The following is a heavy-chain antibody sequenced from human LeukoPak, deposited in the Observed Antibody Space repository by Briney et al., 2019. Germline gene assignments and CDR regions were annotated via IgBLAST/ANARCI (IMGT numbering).Heavy chain of an antibody. J-gene: IGHJ3*02. CDR1: GGSISSSSYY. Sequence: PSETLSLTCTVSGGSISSSSYYWGWIRQPPGKGLEWIGSIYYSGSTNYNPSLKSRVTMSVDTSKNQFSLKLSSVTAADTAVYYCARGRYYDFWSGQDIWGQGTMVTVSS. V-gene: IGHV4-39*07. D-gene: IGHD3-3*01. CDR2: IYYSGST. CDR3: ARGRYYDFWSGQDI.